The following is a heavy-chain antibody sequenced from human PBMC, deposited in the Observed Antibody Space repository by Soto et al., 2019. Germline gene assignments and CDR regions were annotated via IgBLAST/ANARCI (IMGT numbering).Heavy chain of an antibody. Sequence: GGSLRLSCAASGFTFSSYSMSWVRQAPGKGLEGVSAISGSGGSTYYADSVKGRFTISRDNSKNTLYLQMNSLRAEDTAVYYCAKAPIAARSGWFDXWGQGTLVTVSS. CDR2: ISGSGGST. CDR1: GFTFSSYS. CDR3: AKAPIAARSGWFDX. J-gene: IGHJ5*02. D-gene: IGHD6-13*01. V-gene: IGHV3-23*01.